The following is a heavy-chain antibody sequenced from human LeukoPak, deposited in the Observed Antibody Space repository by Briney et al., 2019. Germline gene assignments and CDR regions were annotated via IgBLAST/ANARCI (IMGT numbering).Heavy chain of an antibody. CDR2: ISSNGGST. J-gene: IGHJ5*02. D-gene: IGHD6-13*01. CDR3: ARGYSSSWYLDP. CDR1: GFTFSSYA. V-gene: IGHV3-64*01. Sequence: GGSLRLSCAASGFTFSSYAMHWVRQAPGKGLEYVSAISSNGGSTYYANSVKGRFTISRDNSKNTLYLQMGSLRAEDMAVYYCARGYSSSWYLDPWGQGTLVTVSS.